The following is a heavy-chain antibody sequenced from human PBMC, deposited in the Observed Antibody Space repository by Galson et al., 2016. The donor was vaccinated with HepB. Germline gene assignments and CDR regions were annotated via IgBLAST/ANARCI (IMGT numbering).Heavy chain of an antibody. D-gene: IGHD3-10*01. CDR2: ISYDGSNK. CDR1: GFIFNSYG. Sequence: SLRLSCAASGFIFNSYGMHWVRQAPGKGLEWVAVISYDGSNKYYADPVKGRFTISRDNSKNTLYLQMNSLRAEDTALYYCAKDHGYFGSGSHHYWGQGTLVTVSS. V-gene: IGHV3-30*18. CDR3: AKDHGYFGSGSHHY. J-gene: IGHJ4*02.